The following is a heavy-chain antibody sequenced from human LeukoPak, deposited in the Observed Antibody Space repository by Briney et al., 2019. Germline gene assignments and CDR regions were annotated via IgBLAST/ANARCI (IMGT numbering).Heavy chain of an antibody. CDR1: GFTFSSYG. V-gene: IGHV3-30*03. Sequence: PGGSLRLSCAASGFTFSSYGMHWVRQAPGKGLEWVAVTSYDGSNKYYADSVKGRFTISRDNSKNTLYLQMNSLRAEDTAVYYCARDPFTSPFDIWGQGTMVTVSS. CDR3: ARDPFTSPFDI. CDR2: TSYDGSNK. J-gene: IGHJ3*02. D-gene: IGHD2-2*01.